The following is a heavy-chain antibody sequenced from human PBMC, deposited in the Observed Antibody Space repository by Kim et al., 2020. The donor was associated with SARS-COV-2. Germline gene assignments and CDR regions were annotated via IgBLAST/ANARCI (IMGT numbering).Heavy chain of an antibody. CDR3: AAVRDCSGGSYHYDGLSWFDP. CDR2: IVVGSGNT. Sequence: SVKVSCKASGFTFIGSAMQWVRQARGQRPEWIGWIVVGSGNTDYAQKFQERVTITRDMSTRTAYMELSSLRSEDTAVYYCAAVRDCSGGSYHYDGLSWFDPWGQGTLVTVSS. J-gene: IGHJ5*02. V-gene: IGHV1-58*02. CDR1: GFTFIGSA. D-gene: IGHD2-15*01.